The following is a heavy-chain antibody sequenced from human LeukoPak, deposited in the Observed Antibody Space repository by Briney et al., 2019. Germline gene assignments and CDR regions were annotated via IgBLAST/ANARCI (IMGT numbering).Heavy chain of an antibody. J-gene: IGHJ4*02. CDR2: IYSGGST. D-gene: IGHD4-17*01. CDR3: ARLDGPTVTSFDY. CDR1: GFTVSSNF. V-gene: IGHV3-53*01. Sequence: GGSLRLSCAASGFTVSSNFMDWVRQAPGKGLEWVSVIYSGGSTYYADSVKGRFTISRDNSKNTLYLQMKSLAAEDTAVYYCARLDGPTVTSFDYWGQGTLATVSS.